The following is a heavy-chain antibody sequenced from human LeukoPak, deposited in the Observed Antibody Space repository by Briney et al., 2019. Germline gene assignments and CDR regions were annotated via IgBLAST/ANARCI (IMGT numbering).Heavy chain of an antibody. CDR3: ARIIVATVYYYYYYMDV. CDR1: GFTFSSYS. D-gene: IGHD5-12*01. V-gene: IGHV3-21*01. J-gene: IGHJ6*03. CDR2: ISSSSSYI. Sequence: GGSLRLSCAASGFTFSSYSMNWVRQAPGKGLEWVSSISSSSSYIYYADSVKGRFTISRDNAKNSLYLQMNSLRAEDTAVHYCARIIVATVYYYYYYMDVWGKGTTVTVSS.